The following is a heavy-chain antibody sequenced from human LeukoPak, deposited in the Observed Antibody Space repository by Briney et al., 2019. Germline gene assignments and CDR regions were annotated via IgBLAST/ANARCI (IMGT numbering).Heavy chain of an antibody. V-gene: IGHV3-30*18. J-gene: IGHJ4*02. CDR1: GFTFSSYG. CDR2: ISYDGSNK. D-gene: IGHD3-10*01. Sequence: PGRSLRLSCAASGFTFSSYGMHWVRQAPGKGLEWVAVISYDGSNKYYADSVKGRFTISRDNSKNTLYLQMNSLRAEDTAVYYCAKVNRPLLWFGELLYSNFDYWGQGTLVTVSS. CDR3: AKVNRPLLWFGELLYSNFDY.